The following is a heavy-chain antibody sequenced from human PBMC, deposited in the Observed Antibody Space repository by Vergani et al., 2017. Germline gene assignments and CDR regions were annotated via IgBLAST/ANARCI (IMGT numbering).Heavy chain of an antibody. CDR1: GGTFSSYA. CDR3: ARREGVYSVYYSDCYYDYMDF. J-gene: IGHJ6*03. V-gene: IGHV1-69*01. CDR2: IIPIFGKA. D-gene: IGHD5/OR15-5a*01. Sequence: QVQLVQSGAEVKKPGSSVKVSCKASGGTFSSYAISWVRQAPGQGLEWMGGIIPIFGKANYAQKFQGRVTITADESTSTAYMELSSLRSEDPDVYYCARREGVYSVYYSDCYYDYMDFWGKGTTVTVSS.